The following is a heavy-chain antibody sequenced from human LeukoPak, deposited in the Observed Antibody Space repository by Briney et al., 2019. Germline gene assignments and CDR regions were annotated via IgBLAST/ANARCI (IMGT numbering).Heavy chain of an antibody. D-gene: IGHD3-3*01. CDR1: GGSISSSSYY. CDR2: IYYSGST. CDR3: ARSLEWLSNWFDP. J-gene: IGHJ5*02. Sequence: SETLSLTCTVSGGSISSSSYYWGWIRQPPGKGLEWIGSIYYSGSTYYNPSLKSRVTISVDTSKNQFSLKMSSVTAADTAVYYCARSLEWLSNWFDPWGQGTLVTVSS. V-gene: IGHV4-39*07.